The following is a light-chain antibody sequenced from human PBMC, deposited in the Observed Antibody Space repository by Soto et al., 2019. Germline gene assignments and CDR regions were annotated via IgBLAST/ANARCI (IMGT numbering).Light chain of an antibody. V-gene: IGKV1-5*01. Sequence: DIQMTQSPSTLSASVGDRVTITCRASQSISSWLAWYQQKPGKAPKLQIFVASSLESGVPSRFSGSGSGTEFTLTISTLQPDDFATDYCQQYNSYSPFFSFGPGTKVDI. CDR3: QQYNSYSPFFS. CDR1: QSISSW. CDR2: VAS. J-gene: IGKJ3*01.